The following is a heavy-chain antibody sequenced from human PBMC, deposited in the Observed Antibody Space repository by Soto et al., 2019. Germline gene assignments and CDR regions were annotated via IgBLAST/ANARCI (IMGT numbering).Heavy chain of an antibody. CDR2: TYFRSKWYN. D-gene: IGHD3-9*01. CDR1: GDSVSSNSVA. V-gene: IGHV6-1*01. J-gene: IGHJ3*02. CDR3: ARGAPLRYFDWLNPDISQRNVFDI. Sequence: PSQTLSLTCAISGDSVSSNSVAWSWIRQSPSRGLEWLGRTYFRSKWYNEYAVSVKSRIAINSDTSRNQFSLQLKSVTPEDTAVYYCARGAPLRYFDWLNPDISQRNVFDIWGQGTMVTVSS.